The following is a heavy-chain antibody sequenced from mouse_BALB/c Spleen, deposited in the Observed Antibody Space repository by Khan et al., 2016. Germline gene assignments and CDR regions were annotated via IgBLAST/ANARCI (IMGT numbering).Heavy chain of an antibody. V-gene: IGHV14-3*02. Sequence: EVQLQESGAELVKPGASVKLSCTASGFNIKDTYMHWVKPRPEQGLERIGRIDPANGNTKYDPKFQGKATITADTSSNTAYLQLSSLTSEDTAVYYCAIRLRRGFDYWGQGTTLTVSS. CDR1: GFNIKDTY. CDR2: IDPANGNT. D-gene: IGHD2-2*01. J-gene: IGHJ2*01. CDR3: AIRLRRGFDY.